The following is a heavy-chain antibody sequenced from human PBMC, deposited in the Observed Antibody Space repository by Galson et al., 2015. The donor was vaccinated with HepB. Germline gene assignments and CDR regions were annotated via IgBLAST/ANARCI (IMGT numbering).Heavy chain of an antibody. CDR3: ARDRGFCSSTSCYEGWFFHYGLDV. D-gene: IGHD2-2*01. J-gene: IGHJ6*02. CDR1: GFTFSSYG. Sequence: SLRLSCAASGFTFSSYGMHWVRQAPGKGLEWVAVISYDGSNEYYADSVKGRFTISRDNSKNTLYLEMDSLRAEDTAVYYCARDRGFCSSTSCYEGWFFHYGLDVWGQGTTVTFSS. V-gene: IGHV3-30*03. CDR2: ISYDGSNE.